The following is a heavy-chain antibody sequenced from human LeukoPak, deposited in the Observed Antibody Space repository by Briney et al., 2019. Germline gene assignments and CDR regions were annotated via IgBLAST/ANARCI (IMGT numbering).Heavy chain of an antibody. CDR2: ISSSSNVI. CDR1: GFTFNSYA. V-gene: IGHV3-48*01. J-gene: IGHJ4*02. CDR3: ARGDPIYDFWSGGDY. Sequence: GGSLRLSCAASGFTFNSYAFNWVRQAPGKGLEWVSYISSSSNVIYYTDSVKGRFTISRDNARNLLSLQMNSLRAEDTAVYYCARGDPIYDFWSGGDYWGQGSLVTVSS. D-gene: IGHD3-3*01.